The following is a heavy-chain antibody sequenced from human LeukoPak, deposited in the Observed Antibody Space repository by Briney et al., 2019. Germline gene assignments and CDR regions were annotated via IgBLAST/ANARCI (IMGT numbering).Heavy chain of an antibody. V-gene: IGHV4-4*07. D-gene: IGHD6-19*01. CDR3: ARDGGSGWYRY. CDR1: GASISGYY. Sequence: SWETLSLTCSVSGASISGYYWNWIRQPAGKGLEWIGRIHTSGSTNYNPSLKSRLTVSVDTSKNQFPLKLSSVTAADTAVYYCARDGGSGWYRYWGQGTLVTVSS. CDR2: IHTSGST. J-gene: IGHJ4*02.